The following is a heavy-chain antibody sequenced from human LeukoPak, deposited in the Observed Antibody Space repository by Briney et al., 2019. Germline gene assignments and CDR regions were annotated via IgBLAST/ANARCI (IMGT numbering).Heavy chain of an antibody. CDR1: GGSIGPYY. CDR3: ARDHSSSSWMDSFEI. D-gene: IGHD6-6*01. V-gene: IGHV4-4*07. J-gene: IGHJ3*02. CDR2: IYTTGTA. Sequence: SETLSLTCIISGGSIGPYYWSWIRQAAGKGPEWIGRIYTTGTADYNPSLKGRVFLSVDTSKNQFSLKVTSVTAADTAVYYCARDHSSSSWMDSFEIWGPGTKVTVSS.